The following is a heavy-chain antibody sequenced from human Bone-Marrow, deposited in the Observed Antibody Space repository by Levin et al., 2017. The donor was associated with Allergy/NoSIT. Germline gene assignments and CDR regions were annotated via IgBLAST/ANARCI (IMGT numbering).Heavy chain of an antibody. CDR3: ARGERTTGAPFDY. CDR2: ISYDGSNK. J-gene: IGHJ4*02. CDR1: GFTFSSYA. Sequence: GESLKISCAASGFTFSSYAMHWVRQAPGKGLEWVAVISYDGSNKYYADSVKGRFTISRDNSKNTLYLQMNSLRAEDTAVYYCARGERTTGAPFDYWGQGTLVTVSS. V-gene: IGHV3-30-3*01. D-gene: IGHD4-17*01.